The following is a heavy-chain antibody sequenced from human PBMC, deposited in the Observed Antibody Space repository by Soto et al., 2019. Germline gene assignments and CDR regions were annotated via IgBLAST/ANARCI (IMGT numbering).Heavy chain of an antibody. CDR1: GFTFSSYW. J-gene: IGHJ5*02. V-gene: IGHV3-74*01. CDR3: ARDHVVSRNWFDP. D-gene: IGHD2-21*01. CDR2: INSDGRST. Sequence: EVQLVESGGGLVQPGGSLRLSCAASGFTFSSYWMHWVRQAPGKGLGWVSRINSDGRSTSYADSVKGRFTISRDNAKNTLYLQMNSLRAEDTAVYYCARDHVVSRNWFDPWGQGTLVTVSS.